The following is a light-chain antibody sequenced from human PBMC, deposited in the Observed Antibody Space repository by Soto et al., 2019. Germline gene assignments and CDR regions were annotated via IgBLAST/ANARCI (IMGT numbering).Light chain of an antibody. CDR2: GAS. CDR1: QSVSSSY. J-gene: IGKJ4*01. Sequence: IMLTHSPGTLSLTPGERATLSCRASQSVSSSYLAWYQQKPGQAPRLLIYGASSRATGIPDRFSGSGSGTDFTLTISRLEPEDFAVYYCQQYSTSPTFGEGTKVDI. V-gene: IGKV3-20*01. CDR3: QQYSTSPT.